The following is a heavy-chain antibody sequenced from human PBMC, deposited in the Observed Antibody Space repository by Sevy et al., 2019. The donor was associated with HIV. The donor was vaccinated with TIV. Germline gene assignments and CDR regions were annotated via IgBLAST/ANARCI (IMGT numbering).Heavy chain of an antibody. Sequence: GGSLRLSCAASGFTFSSYAMHWVRQAPGKGLEWVAVISYDGSNKYYADSVKGGFTISRDNSKNTLYLQMNSLRAEDTAVYYCARSDYDFWSGYSSGMDVWGQGTTVTVSS. D-gene: IGHD3-3*01. CDR2: ISYDGSNK. CDR3: ARSDYDFWSGYSSGMDV. CDR1: GFTFSSYA. J-gene: IGHJ6*02. V-gene: IGHV3-30*04.